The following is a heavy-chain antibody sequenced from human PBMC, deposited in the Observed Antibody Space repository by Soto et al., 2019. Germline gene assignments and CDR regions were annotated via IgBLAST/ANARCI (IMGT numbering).Heavy chain of an antibody. CDR3: AKKLAVTGPGYFDY. CDR2: ISGSGSST. V-gene: IGHV3-23*01. Sequence: GGSLRLSCAASGFTFSSYAMSWVRQAPGKGLEWVSAISGSGSSTYYADSVKGRFTISRDNSKNTLYLQMNSLRAEDTAIYYCAKKLAVTGPGYFDYWGQGTLVTVSS. CDR1: GFTFSSYA. J-gene: IGHJ4*02. D-gene: IGHD6-19*01.